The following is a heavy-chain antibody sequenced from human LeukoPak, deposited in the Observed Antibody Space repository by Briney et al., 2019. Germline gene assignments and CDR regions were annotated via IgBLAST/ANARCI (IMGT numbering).Heavy chain of an antibody. CDR3: ATRDRWLAPRPRGMDV. J-gene: IGHJ6*02. D-gene: IGHD6-19*01. CDR2: IYYNGIS. V-gene: IGHV4-59*01. Sequence: SETLSLTCTVSGGSISGYYWGWIRQPPGKGLEWIAYIYYNGISNYNPSLKSRVIISVDSSKNQFSLKLTSVTAADTAVYYCATRDRWLAPRPRGMDVWGQGTTVTVSS. CDR1: GGSISGYY.